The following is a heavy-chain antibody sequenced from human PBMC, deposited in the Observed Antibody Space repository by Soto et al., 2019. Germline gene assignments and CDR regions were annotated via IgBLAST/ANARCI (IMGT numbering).Heavy chain of an antibody. V-gene: IGHV4-31*03. CDR2: IYYSGST. CDR1: GGSISSGGYY. CDR3: AREGGIVGATAADY. Sequence: QVQLQESGPGLVKPSQTLSLTCTVSGGSISSGGYYWSWIRQHPGKGLEWIGYIYYSGSTYYNPSLTSRVTISVDTSKNQFSLKLSSVTAADMAVYYCAREGGIVGATAADYWGQGTLVTVSS. J-gene: IGHJ4*02. D-gene: IGHD1-26*01.